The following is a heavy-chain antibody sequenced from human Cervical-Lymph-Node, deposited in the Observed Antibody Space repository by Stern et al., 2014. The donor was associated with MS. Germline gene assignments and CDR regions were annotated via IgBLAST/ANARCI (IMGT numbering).Heavy chain of an antibody. CDR3: VRDVVETPMRGYIDL. Sequence: QVQLVQSGPELKKPGSSVKVSCRASGGTFSGYTISWMRQAPGQGLAWMGRVIPILGRANYGQRFQGRVTITADRSSSTAYMEVRNLKSEDTAVYYCVRDVVETPMRGYIDLWGRGTQVTVSS. CDR2: VIPILGRA. J-gene: IGHJ2*01. V-gene: IGHV1-69*04. CDR1: GGTFSGYT. D-gene: IGHD6-13*01.